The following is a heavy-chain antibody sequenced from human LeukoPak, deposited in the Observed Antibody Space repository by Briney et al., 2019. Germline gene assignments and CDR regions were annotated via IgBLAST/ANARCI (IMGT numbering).Heavy chain of an antibody. CDR3: ARAGYSSGWYDFDY. D-gene: IGHD6-19*01. CDR1: GFTFSSYA. Sequence: PGGSLRLSCAASGFTFSSYAMHWVRQAPGKGLEWVAVISYDGSNKYYADSVKGRFTISRDNSKNTLYLQMNSLRAEDTAVYYCARAGYSSGWYDFDYWGQGTLVTVSS. CDR2: ISYDGSNK. J-gene: IGHJ4*02. V-gene: IGHV3-30*04.